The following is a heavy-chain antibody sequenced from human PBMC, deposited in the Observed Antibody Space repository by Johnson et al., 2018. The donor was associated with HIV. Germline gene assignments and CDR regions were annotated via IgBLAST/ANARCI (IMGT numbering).Heavy chain of an antibody. CDR3: ARDVRQGEGQWLVHAFDI. V-gene: IGHV3-33*08. CDR1: GFTFSSYG. CDR2: VYRDGNT. Sequence: QVQLVESGGGVVQPGRSLRLSCAASGFTFSSYGMHWVRQAPGKGLEWVAVVYRDGNTKYADSVKGRFSISRDNAKNTVDLQLNSLRAEDTAVYYCARDVRQGEGQWLVHAFDIWGQGTMVTVSS. D-gene: IGHD6-19*01. J-gene: IGHJ3*02.